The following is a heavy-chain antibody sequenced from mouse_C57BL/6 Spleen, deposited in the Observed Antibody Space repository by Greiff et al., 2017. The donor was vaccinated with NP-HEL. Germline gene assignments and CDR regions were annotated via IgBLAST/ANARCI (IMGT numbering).Heavy chain of an antibody. Sequence: VQLQQSGGGLVKPGGSLKLSCAASGFTFSSYAMSWVRQTPEKRLEWVATISDGGSYTYYPDNVKGRFTISRDNAKNNLYLQMSHLKSEDTAMYYCARVSTYDYDSGHYFDYWGQGTTLTVSS. D-gene: IGHD2-4*01. CDR2: ISDGGSYT. J-gene: IGHJ2*01. V-gene: IGHV5-4*01. CDR3: ARVSTYDYDSGHYFDY. CDR1: GFTFSSYA.